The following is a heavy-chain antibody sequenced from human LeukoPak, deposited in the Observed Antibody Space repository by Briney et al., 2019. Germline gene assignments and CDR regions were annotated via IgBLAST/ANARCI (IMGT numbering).Heavy chain of an antibody. CDR3: ARGLGWYYDSSGYSLEP. D-gene: IGHD3-22*01. CDR1: GFTFSSYG. Sequence: PGGSLRLSCAASGFTFSSYGMHWVRQAPGKGLEWVAFIRYDGSNKYYADSVKGRFTISRDNSKNTLYLQMNSLRAEDTAVYYCARGLGWYYDSSGYSLEPWGQGTLVTVSS. J-gene: IGHJ5*02. V-gene: IGHV3-30*02. CDR2: IRYDGSNK.